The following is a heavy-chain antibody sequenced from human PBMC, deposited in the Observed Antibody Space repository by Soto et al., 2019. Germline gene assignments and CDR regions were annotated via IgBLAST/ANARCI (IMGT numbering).Heavy chain of an antibody. D-gene: IGHD2-15*01. Sequence: PSETLSLTCAVSGGSISSGGSSWSWIRQPPGKGLEWIGYIYHSGSTYYNPSLKSRVTISVDRSKNQFSLKLSSVTAADTAVYFCASSGDGTAPVALCYWGQEALLTVSS. J-gene: IGHJ4*02. V-gene: IGHV4-30-2*01. CDR2: IYHSGST. CDR1: GGSISSGGSS. CDR3: ASSGDGTAPVALCY.